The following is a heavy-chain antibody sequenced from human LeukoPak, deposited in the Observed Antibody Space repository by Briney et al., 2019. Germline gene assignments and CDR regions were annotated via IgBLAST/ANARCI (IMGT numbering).Heavy chain of an antibody. V-gene: IGHV3-21*01. CDR1: GFTFSSYS. J-gene: IGHJ5*02. CDR2: ITRSNYI. Sequence: GGSLRLSCAASGFTFSSYSMNWVRQAPGKGLEWVSSITRSNYIYYADSVKGRFTISRDNAKNTLNLQMNSLRAEDTAVYYCARDLGQYYDTSDNWFDPWGQGTLVTVSS. CDR3: ARDLGQYYDTSDNWFDP. D-gene: IGHD3-22*01.